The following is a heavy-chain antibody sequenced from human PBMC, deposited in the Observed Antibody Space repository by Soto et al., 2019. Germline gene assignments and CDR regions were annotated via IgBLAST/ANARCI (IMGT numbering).Heavy chain of an antibody. D-gene: IGHD3-10*01. CDR3: ARVAGSGPYYGMDV. CDR1: GFNFSDYY. V-gene: IGHV3-11*05. Sequence: GGSLRLSCAASGFNFSDYYMSWIRQAPGKGLECVSFLTSSGSYTSYVDSVKGRFTISRDNAKNSLYLQMNSLRADDTAVYYCARVAGSGPYYGMDVWGQGTTVTVSS. CDR2: LTSSGSYT. J-gene: IGHJ6*02.